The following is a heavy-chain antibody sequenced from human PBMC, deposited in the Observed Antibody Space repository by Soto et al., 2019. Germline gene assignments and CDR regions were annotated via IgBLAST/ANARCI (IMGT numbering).Heavy chain of an antibody. Sequence: EVQLLESGGGLVQPGGSLRLSCAASGFTFSSYAMSWVRQAPGKGLEWVSAISGSGGSTYYADSVKGRFTISRDNSKNTLYLQMNSLSAEDTAVYYCAKDWPFTSSYYYGMDVWGQGTTVTVSS. CDR3: AKDWPFTSSYYYGMDV. V-gene: IGHV3-23*01. J-gene: IGHJ6*02. CDR1: GFTFSSYA. CDR2: ISGSGGST. D-gene: IGHD3-16*01.